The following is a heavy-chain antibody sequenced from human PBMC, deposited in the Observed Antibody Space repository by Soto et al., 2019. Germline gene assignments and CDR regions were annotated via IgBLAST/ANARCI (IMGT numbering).Heavy chain of an antibody. J-gene: IGHJ5*02. Sequence: QVQLQESGPGLVKPSETLSLTCTVSGGSISSYYWSWIRQPPGKGLEWIGYIYYSGSTNYNPSLKSRVTISVDTSKNQCFLKLSSVTAADTAVYYWARQELYYDILTGDPGPMDNWCDPWGQGTLVTVSA. D-gene: IGHD3-9*01. CDR3: ARQELYYDILTGDPGPMDNWCDP. CDR2: IYYSGST. CDR1: GGSISSYY. V-gene: IGHV4-59*01.